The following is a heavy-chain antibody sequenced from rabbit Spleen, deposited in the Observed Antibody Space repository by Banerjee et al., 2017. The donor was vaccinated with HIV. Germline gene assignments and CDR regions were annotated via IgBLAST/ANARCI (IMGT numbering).Heavy chain of an antibody. CDR1: GLDFSKSYY. CDR2: IGSTTGNT. CDR3: ARGINGYSGYGATYFDL. V-gene: IGHV1S40*01. Sequence: QSLEESGGGLVKPGASLTLTCTASGLDFSKSYYMCWVRQAPGKGLEWIACIGSTTGNTYYASWAKGRFTISKASSTTVTLQMTSLTAADTATYFCARGINGYSGYGATYFDLWGPGTLVTVS. D-gene: IGHD1-1*01. J-gene: IGHJ4*01.